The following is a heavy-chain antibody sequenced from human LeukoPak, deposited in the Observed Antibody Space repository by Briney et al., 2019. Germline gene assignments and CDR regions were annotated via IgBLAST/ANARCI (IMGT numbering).Heavy chain of an antibody. V-gene: IGHV4-59*12. CDR3: ARDSGTTGEVKFDP. J-gene: IGHJ5*02. CDR2: IYSSGTT. CDR1: GGSISGYF. Sequence: SETLSLTCTVSGGSISGYFWSWIRQPPGKGLDWIGYIYSSGTTYYNPSLKSRVTISADTSKNQFSLKLSSVTAADTAVYYCARDSGTTGEVKFDPWGQGTLVTVSS. D-gene: IGHD3-10*01.